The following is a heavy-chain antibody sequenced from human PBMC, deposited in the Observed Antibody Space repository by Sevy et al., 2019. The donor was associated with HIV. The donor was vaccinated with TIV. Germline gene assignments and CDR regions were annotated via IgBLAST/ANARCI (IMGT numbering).Heavy chain of an antibody. J-gene: IGHJ5*02. V-gene: IGHV3-33*06. CDR2: IWYDGSYK. CDR3: AKTFAIFGVLMSPDFDP. CDR1: EFTFSNYG. Sequence: GGSLRLSCAASEFTFSNYGMHWVRQAPGKGLEWVAVIWYDGSYKYYADSVKGRFTISRDNTKSTLYLQMNSLRAEDTALYYCAKTFAIFGVLMSPDFDPWGQGTLVTVSS. D-gene: IGHD3-3*01.